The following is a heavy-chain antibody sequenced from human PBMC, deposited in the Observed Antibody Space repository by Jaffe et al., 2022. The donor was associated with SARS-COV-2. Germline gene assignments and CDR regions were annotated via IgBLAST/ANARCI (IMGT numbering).Heavy chain of an antibody. D-gene: IGHD6-6*01. CDR2: IKSKTDGGTT. J-gene: IGHJ6*02. Sequence: EVQLVESGGGLVKPGGSLRLSCAASGFTFSNAWMSWVRQAPGKGLEWVGRIKSKTDGGTTDYAAPVKGRFTISRDDSKNTLYLQMNSLKTEDTAVYYCTTGRPGKGAARVRYLVDVWGQGTTVTVSS. CDR1: GFTFSNAW. CDR3: TTGRPGKGAARVRYLVDV. V-gene: IGHV3-15*01.